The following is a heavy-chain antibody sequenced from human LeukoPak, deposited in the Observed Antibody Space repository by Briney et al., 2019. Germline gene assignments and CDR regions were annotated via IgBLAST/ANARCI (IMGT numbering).Heavy chain of an antibody. CDR3: ARSLWPEDY. CDR2: IKQDGSEK. Sequence: GGSLRLSCAASEFTFNSYWMSWVRQAPGKGLEWVANIKQDGSEKNYVDSVKGRFTISRDNAKTSLYLQMNSLRVEDTAVYYCARSLWPEDYWGQGTLVTVSS. D-gene: IGHD5-18*01. J-gene: IGHJ4*02. V-gene: IGHV3-7*01. CDR1: EFTFNSYW.